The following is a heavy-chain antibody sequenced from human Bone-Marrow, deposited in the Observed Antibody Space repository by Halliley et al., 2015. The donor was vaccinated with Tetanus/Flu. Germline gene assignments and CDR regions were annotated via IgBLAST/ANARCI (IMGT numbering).Heavy chain of an antibody. D-gene: IGHD1-26*01. CDR1: GFTFTSYS. Sequence: SLRLSCAASGFTFTSYSINWVRQAPGKGLQWVSSISSNSHYVYYTDSVKGRFITSRDNAKKLLYLEMNSLRVEATAVYYCARGHSGSHQRDDAFDIWGQVTLV. CDR2: ISSNSHYV. CDR3: ARGHSGSHQRDDAFDI. V-gene: IGHV3-21*01. J-gene: IGHJ3*02.